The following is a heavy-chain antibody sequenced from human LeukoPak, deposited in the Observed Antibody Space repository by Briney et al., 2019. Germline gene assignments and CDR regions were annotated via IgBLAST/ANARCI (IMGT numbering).Heavy chain of an antibody. D-gene: IGHD1-1*01. CDR2: INPSGGST. V-gene: IGHV1-46*01. J-gene: IGHJ4*02. CDR3: ARHSLPGTTPFDY. CDR1: GYTFINYY. Sequence: EASVKVSCKASGYTFINYYIHWVRQAPGQGHEWVGIINPSGGSTTYAQKFQGRVSMTRDTSTSTVYMELSSLESDDTALYYCARHSLPGTTPFDYWGQGTLVTVSS.